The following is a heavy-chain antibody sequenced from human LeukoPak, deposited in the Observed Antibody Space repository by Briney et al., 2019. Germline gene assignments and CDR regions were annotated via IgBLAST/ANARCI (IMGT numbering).Heavy chain of an antibody. Sequence: ASVKVSCKASGYTFTDYYMHWVRQAPGQGLEWMGWINPNSGGTNYEQKFRGRVTMTRDTSITTAYMELSRLTSDDTAVYYCASQYFDYWGQGTLVTVSS. CDR2: INPNSGGT. CDR1: GYTFTDYY. J-gene: IGHJ4*02. CDR3: ASQYFDY. D-gene: IGHD2/OR15-2a*01. V-gene: IGHV1-2*02.